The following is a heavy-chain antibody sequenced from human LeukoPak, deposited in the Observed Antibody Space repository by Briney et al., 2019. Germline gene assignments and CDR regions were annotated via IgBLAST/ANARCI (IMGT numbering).Heavy chain of an antibody. D-gene: IGHD5-12*01. V-gene: IGHV4-59*02. CDR3: ARSEYSAYDSNFDY. J-gene: IGHJ4*02. CDR2: IYYSGNT. Sequence: PSETLSLTCTVSGVSVSSYYWSWIRQPPGKGLEWVGYIYYSGNTNYNPSLKRRVAISIDTSKNQFSLKLSSVTAADTAVYYCARSEYSAYDSNFDYWGQGTLVTVSS. CDR1: GVSVSSYY.